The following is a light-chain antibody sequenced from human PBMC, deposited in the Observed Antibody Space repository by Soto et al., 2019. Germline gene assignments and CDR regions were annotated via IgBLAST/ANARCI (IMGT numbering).Light chain of an antibody. CDR3: QQRSHWPRT. CDR1: QSVSSSY. J-gene: IGKJ4*01. Sequence: IVMTLSPAAQCWAPGESGTLCCAGSQSVSSSYLSWYQQKPGQAPRLLIYGASTRATGIPARFSVSGSGTDFTLTIGRLKHEDFAVYYCQQRSHWPRTFPGGTKVDIK. V-gene: IGKV3D-7*01. CDR2: GAS.